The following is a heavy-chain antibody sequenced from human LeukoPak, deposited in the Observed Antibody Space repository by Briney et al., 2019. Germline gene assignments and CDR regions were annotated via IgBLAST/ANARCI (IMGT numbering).Heavy chain of an antibody. Sequence: PSETLSLTCTVSGGSISSYYWSWIRQPPGKGLEWIGYIYYSGSTNYNPSLKSRVTISVDTSKNQFSLKLSSVTAANTAVYYCARGYRYYDILTGYYPYYYYMDVWGKGTTVTVSS. D-gene: IGHD3-9*01. V-gene: IGHV4-59*01. CDR1: GGSISSYY. CDR2: IYYSGST. CDR3: ARGYRYYDILTGYYPYYYYMDV. J-gene: IGHJ6*03.